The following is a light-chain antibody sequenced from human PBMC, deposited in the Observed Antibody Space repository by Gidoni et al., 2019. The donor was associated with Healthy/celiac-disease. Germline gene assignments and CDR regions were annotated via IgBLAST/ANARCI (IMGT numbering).Light chain of an antibody. CDR3: QQYGSSPYT. CDR2: GAS. V-gene: IGKV3-20*01. CDR1: QSVSSSY. J-gene: IGKJ2*01. Sequence: DIVLPQSPGTLSLSPGERATLSCRASQSVSSSYLAWYQQKPGQAPRLLIYGASSRATGIPDRFSGSGSGTDFTLTISRLEPEDFAVYYCQQYGSSPYTFXXXTKLEIK.